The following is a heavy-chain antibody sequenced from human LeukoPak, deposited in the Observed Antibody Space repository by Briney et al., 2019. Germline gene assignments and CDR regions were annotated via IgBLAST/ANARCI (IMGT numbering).Heavy chain of an antibody. CDR1: GGSISSSSYY. J-gene: IGHJ4*02. CDR2: IYYSGST. CDR3: ARQYSSGWTGYFDY. D-gene: IGHD6-19*01. V-gene: IGHV4-39*01. Sequence: SETLSLTCTVPGGSISSSSYYWGWIRQPPGKGLEWIGSIYYSGSTYYNPSLKSRVTISVDTSKNQFSLKLSSVTAADTAVYYCARQYSSGWTGYFDYWGQGTLVTVSS.